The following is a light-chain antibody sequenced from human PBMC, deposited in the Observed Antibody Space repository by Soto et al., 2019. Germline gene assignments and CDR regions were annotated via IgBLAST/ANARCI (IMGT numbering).Light chain of an antibody. V-gene: IGLV2-14*03. CDR3: SSFTTTNGHWV. J-gene: IGLJ3*02. CDR1: SRDIGAYDY. Sequence: QSVLTQPASVSGSPGQSITISCAGTSRDIGAYDYVSWYRQHPGKAPEVIIYDFVNRPSGVSNRISAAKSGNAASLTISGLQAEDEADYYCSSFTTTNGHWVFGGGTKLTVL. CDR2: DFV.